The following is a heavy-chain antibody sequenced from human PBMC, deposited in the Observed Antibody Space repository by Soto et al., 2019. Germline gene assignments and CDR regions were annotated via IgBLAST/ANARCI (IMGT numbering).Heavy chain of an antibody. J-gene: IGHJ5*02. D-gene: IGHD4-17*01. CDR3: ARALTVTTDSGWFDP. V-gene: IGHV4-34*01. CDR1: GGSFSGYY. CDR2: INHSGST. Sequence: SETLSLTCAVYGGSFSGYYWSWIRQPPGKGLEWIGEINHSGSTNYNPSLKSRVTISVDTSKNQFSLKLSSVTAADTAVYYCARALTVTTDSGWFDPWGQGTLVTVSS.